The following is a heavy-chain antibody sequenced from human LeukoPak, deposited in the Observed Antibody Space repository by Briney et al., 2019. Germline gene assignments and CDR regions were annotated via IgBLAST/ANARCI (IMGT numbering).Heavy chain of an antibody. CDR2: INHSGST. CDR1: GGSFSGYY. J-gene: IGHJ4*02. V-gene: IGHV4-34*01. Sequence: SETLPLTCAVYGGSFSGYYWSWIRQPPGKGLEWIGEINHSGSTNYNPSLKSRVTISVDTSKNQFSLKLSSVTAADTAVYYCARYGSSGWQKRSFDYWGQGTLVTVSS. CDR3: ARYGSSGWQKRSFDY. D-gene: IGHD6-19*01.